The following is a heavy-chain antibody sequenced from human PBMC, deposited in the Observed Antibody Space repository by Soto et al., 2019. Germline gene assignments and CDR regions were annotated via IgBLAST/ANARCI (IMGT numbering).Heavy chain of an antibody. V-gene: IGHV1-69*02. CDR2: IIPILGIA. D-gene: IGHD6-13*01. Sequence: QVQLVQSGAEVKKPGSSVKVSCKASGGTFSSYTISWVRQAPGQGLEWMGRIIPILGIANYAQKFQGRVTITADKSTSTAYMELSSLRSEDTAVYYCAILMSSSPALGPDYWGQGTLVTVSS. J-gene: IGHJ4*02. CDR1: GGTFSSYT. CDR3: AILMSSSPALGPDY.